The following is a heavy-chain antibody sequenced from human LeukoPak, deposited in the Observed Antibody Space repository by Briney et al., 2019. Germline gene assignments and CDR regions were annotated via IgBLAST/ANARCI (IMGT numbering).Heavy chain of an antibody. CDR2: MNPNSGNT. Sequence: ASVKVPCKDSGYTFTSYDINWVRQSTGQGLEWMGWMNPNSGNTGYAQKFQGRVTITRNTSISTAYMELSSLRSDDTAVYYCASLGVVVPAAIPWGQGTLVTVSS. CDR3: ASLGVVVPAAIP. V-gene: IGHV1-8*03. CDR1: GYTFTSYD. D-gene: IGHD2-2*02. J-gene: IGHJ5*02.